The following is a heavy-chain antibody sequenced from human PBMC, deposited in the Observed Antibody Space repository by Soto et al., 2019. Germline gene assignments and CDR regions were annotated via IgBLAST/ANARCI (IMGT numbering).Heavy chain of an antibody. V-gene: IGHV3-33*01. CDR3: ARDLYGGVVVTGNAADY. CDR1: GFTFSSFG. Sequence: QVQLVESGGGVVQPGRSLRLSCAASGFTFSSFGMHWVRQAPGKGLEWVAVIWYGGSNKYYADSVKGRFTISRDNSKNKQSLNMNRLRANDTAVDYCARDLYGGVVVTGNAADYWGQGTLVTVSS. D-gene: IGHD2-21*02. CDR2: IWYGGSNK. J-gene: IGHJ4*02.